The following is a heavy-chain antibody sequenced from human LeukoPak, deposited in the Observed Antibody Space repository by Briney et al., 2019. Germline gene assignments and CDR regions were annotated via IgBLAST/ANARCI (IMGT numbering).Heavy chain of an antibody. Sequence: SVKVSCKASGGTFSNYAINWVRQSPGQGLEWMGGIIPIFGTANYAQKFQGRVTITADESTSTDYMELRSLKSEDTAVYYCAIDWGMGPSSSWAWGQGTLVTVSS. D-gene: IGHD6-13*01. CDR1: GGTFSNYA. J-gene: IGHJ5*02. CDR2: IIPIFGTA. CDR3: AIDWGMGPSSSWA. V-gene: IGHV1-69*13.